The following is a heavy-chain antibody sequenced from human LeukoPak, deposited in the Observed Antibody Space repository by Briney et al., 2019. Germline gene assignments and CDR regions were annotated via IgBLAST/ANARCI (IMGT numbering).Heavy chain of an antibody. CDR3: AKFGSSGLQGY. V-gene: IGHV3-30*02. J-gene: IGHJ4*02. Sequence: PGGSLRLSCAASGFSFSSYGMHWVRQAPGKGLEGVAFIRNDGSSKQYTDSVKGRFTISRDNSKNTLYLQMNSLKSEDTAVYYCAKFGSSGLQGYWGQGTLVTVSS. D-gene: IGHD6-6*01. CDR1: GFSFSSYG. CDR2: IRNDGSSK.